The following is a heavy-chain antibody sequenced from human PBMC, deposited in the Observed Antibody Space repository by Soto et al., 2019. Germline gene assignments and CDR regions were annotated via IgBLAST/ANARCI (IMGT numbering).Heavy chain of an antibody. CDR2: ISAYNGNT. CDR1: GYTFTSYG. V-gene: IGHV1-18*01. CDR3: ARGEVVPAPHYGMDV. J-gene: IGHJ6*02. D-gene: IGHD2-2*01. Sequence: ASVKVSYKASGYTFTSYGISWVRQAPGQGLEWMGWISAYNGNTNYAQKLQGRVTMTTDTSTSTAYMELRSLRSDDTAVYYCARGEVVPAPHYGMDVWGQGTTVTVSS.